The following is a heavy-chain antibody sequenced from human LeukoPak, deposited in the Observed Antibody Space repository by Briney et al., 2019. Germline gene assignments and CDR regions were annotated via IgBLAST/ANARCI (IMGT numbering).Heavy chain of an antibody. J-gene: IGHJ6*02. CDR1: GFTIGPYA. CDR2: IKADGSGT. D-gene: IGHD2/OR15-2a*01. CDR3: ATWAFYHNLDV. V-gene: IGHV3-43*02. Sequence: PGGSLTLYCAASGFTIGPYAMYWVRQGPGRGLEWVSVIKADGSGTFYADSGRGRFTTSRDNSKNSLYLQMNSLTSEDTALYYCATWAFYHNLDVWGQGTTVIVSS.